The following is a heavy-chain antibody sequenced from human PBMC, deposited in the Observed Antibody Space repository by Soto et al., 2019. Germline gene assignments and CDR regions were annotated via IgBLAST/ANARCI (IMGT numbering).Heavy chain of an antibody. Sequence: GGSLRLSCVTSGFSFSPYAMSWVRQAPGKGLEWVSGISGSGSNTYYADSVKGRFTISRDNSRNTMFLQMKSLRAEDAAIYFCARGVRSHFDIWGQGTLVTVSS. D-gene: IGHD4-17*01. J-gene: IGHJ4*02. V-gene: IGHV3-23*01. CDR3: ARGVRSHFDI. CDR2: ISGSGSNT. CDR1: GFSFSPYA.